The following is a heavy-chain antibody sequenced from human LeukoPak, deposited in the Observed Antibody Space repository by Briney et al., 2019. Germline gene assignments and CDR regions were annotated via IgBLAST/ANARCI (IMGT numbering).Heavy chain of an antibody. Sequence: PGGSLRLSCAASGFTFSSYGMSWVRQAPGKGLEWVSVIYSGGSTYYADSVKGRFTISRDNSKNTLYLQMNSLRAEDTAVYYCARETKTVGYSYGLASYYYYMDVWGKGTTVTISS. CDR3: ARETKTVGYSYGLASYYYYMDV. V-gene: IGHV3-66*01. CDR2: IYSGGST. CDR1: GFTFSSYG. D-gene: IGHD5-18*01. J-gene: IGHJ6*03.